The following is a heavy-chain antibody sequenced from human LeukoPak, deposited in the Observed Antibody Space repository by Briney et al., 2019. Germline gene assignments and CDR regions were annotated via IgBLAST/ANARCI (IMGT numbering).Heavy chain of an antibody. V-gene: IGHV4-31*11. D-gene: IGHD3-16*01. J-gene: IGHJ3*02. CDR1: GGSFSGYY. Sequence: SETLSLTCAVYGGSFSGYYWSWIRQHPGKGLEWIGYIYYSGSTYYNPSLKSRVTISVDTSKNQFSLKLSSVTAADTAVYYCARDRLGDAFDIWGQGTMVTVSS. CDR2: IYYSGST. CDR3: ARDRLGDAFDI.